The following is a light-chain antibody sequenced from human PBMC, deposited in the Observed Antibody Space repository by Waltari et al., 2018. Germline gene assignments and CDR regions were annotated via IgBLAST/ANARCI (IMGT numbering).Light chain of an antibody. V-gene: IGLV3-19*01. CDR2: GKN. J-gene: IGLJ1*01. CDR1: SLRSSY. CDR3: NSRDSSGNHIV. Sequence: SSELTQDPAVSVALGQTVRITCQGDSLRSSYARWYQQKPGQAPVLVIYGKNNRPSGIPDRFSGSSSGNTASLTITGAQAEDEADYYCNSRDSSGNHIVFGTGTKVTVL.